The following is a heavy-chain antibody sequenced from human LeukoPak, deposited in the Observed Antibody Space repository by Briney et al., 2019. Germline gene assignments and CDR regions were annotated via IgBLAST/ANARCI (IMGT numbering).Heavy chain of an antibody. CDR3: AREVWDGYNLDY. Sequence: PSETLSLTCTVSGGSISSYYWSWIRQPPGKGLEWIGYIYYIGSTNFNPSLNSRVTISVDTSKNQFSLRLSSVTAADTAVYYCAREVWDGYNLDYWGQGTLVTVSS. J-gene: IGHJ4*02. CDR2: IYYIGST. CDR1: GGSISSYY. V-gene: IGHV4-59*12. D-gene: IGHD5-24*01.